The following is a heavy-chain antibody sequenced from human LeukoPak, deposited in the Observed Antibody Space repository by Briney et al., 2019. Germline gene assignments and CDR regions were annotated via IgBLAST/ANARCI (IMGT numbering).Heavy chain of an antibody. J-gene: IGHJ5*02. CDR1: GGTFSSYA. V-gene: IGHV1-69*05. Sequence: ASVTVSFKASGGTFSSYAISWVRQAPGQGLEWMGGIIPIFGTANYAQKFQGRVTITTDESTSTAYMELSSLRSEDTAVYYCALGYCSSTSCYDRWFDPWGQGTLVTVSS. D-gene: IGHD2-2*01. CDR2: IIPIFGTA. CDR3: ALGYCSSTSCYDRWFDP.